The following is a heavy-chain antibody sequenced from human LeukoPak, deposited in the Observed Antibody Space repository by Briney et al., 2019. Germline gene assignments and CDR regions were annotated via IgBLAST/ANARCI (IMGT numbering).Heavy chain of an antibody. D-gene: IGHD3-22*01. V-gene: IGHV1-69*06. J-gene: IGHJ2*01. CDR3: ARVSPTHYYDSSWDL. CDR1: GGTFTHYV. CDR2: IAPISGTP. Sequence: ASVKVSCKASGGTFTHYVISWVRQAPGQGLEWMGGIAPISGTPLYSQRFQGRVTISADTSTNTAYMEMSSVTSEDTAVYYCARVSPTHYYDSSWDLWGRGTLVTVSS.